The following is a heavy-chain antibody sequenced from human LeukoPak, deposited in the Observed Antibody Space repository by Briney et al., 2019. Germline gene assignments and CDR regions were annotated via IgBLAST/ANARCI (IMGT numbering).Heavy chain of an antibody. Sequence: GGSLRLSCAASGFSFSDHYMSWIRQAPGKGLEWVSYISSLGGTIYYADSVKGRFPISRDNAKDSLYLQMNSLRVEDTAVYYCARYSSGSYYVDYWGQGTLVTVSS. CDR2: ISSLGGTI. J-gene: IGHJ4*02. V-gene: IGHV3-11*01. D-gene: IGHD1-26*01. CDR1: GFSFSDHY. CDR3: ARYSSGSYYVDY.